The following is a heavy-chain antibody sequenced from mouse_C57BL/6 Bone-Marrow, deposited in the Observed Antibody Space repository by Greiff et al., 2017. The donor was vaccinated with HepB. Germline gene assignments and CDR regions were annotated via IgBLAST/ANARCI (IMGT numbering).Heavy chain of an antibody. J-gene: IGHJ4*01. CDR3: TRFITTVVATRDAMDY. CDR1: GFNIQDDY. D-gene: IGHD1-1*01. CDR2: IDPENGDT. V-gene: IGHV14-4*01. Sequence: EVQLQQSGAELVRPGASVKLSCTASGFNIQDDYMHWVKQRPEQGLEWIGWIDPENGDTEYASKFQGKATITADTSSNTAYLQLSSLTSEDTAVYYCTRFITTVVATRDAMDYWGQGTSVTVSS.